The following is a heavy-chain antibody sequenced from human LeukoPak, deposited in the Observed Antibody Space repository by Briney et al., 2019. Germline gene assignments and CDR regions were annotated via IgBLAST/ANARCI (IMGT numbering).Heavy chain of an antibody. CDR1: GGSFSGYY. V-gene: IGHV4-34*01. Sequence: PSETLSLTCAVYGGSFSGYYWSWIRQPPGKGLEWIGEINHSGSTNYNPPLKSRVTISVDTSKNQFSLKLSSVTAADTAVYYCARGESDYYDSSGYYYNWFDPWGQGTLVTVSS. D-gene: IGHD3-22*01. CDR3: ARGESDYYDSSGYYYNWFDP. CDR2: INHSGST. J-gene: IGHJ5*02.